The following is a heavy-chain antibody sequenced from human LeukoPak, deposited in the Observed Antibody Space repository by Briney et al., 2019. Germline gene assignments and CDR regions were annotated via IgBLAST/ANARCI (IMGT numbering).Heavy chain of an antibody. V-gene: IGHV4-61*02. CDR2: IYTSGST. CDR1: GVSISSGSYY. D-gene: IGHD6-19*01. J-gene: IGHJ4*02. CDR3: AREWAAVAGTWD. Sequence: PSQTLSLTCTVSGVSISSGSYYWSWIRQPAGKGLEWIGRIYTSGSTNYNPSLKSRVTISVDTSKHQLSLKLSSVTAADTAVYYCAREWAAVAGTWDLGQGTLVTVSS.